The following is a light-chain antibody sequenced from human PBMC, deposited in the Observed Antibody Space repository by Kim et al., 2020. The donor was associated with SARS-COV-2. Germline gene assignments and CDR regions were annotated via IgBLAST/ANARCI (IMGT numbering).Light chain of an antibody. CDR1: SSDVGGYNY. J-gene: IGLJ3*02. CDR2: DVS. CDR3: SSYTSSSTPNWV. Sequence: SITISCTGTSSDVGGYNYFSWYQQHPGKAPKLMIYDVSNRPSGVSTRFSGSKSGNTASLTISGLQAEDEADYYCSSYTSSSTPNWVFGGGTQLTVL. V-gene: IGLV2-14*03.